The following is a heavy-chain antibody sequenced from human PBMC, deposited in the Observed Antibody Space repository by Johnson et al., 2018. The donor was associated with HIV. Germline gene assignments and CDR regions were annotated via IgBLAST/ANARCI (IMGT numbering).Heavy chain of an antibody. CDR1: GFTFDDYG. J-gene: IGHJ3*02. D-gene: IGHD6-13*01. Sequence: MLLVESGGGVVRPGGSLRLSCAASGFTFDDYGMSWVRQAPGKGLEWVSAISGSGGSTYYADSVKGRFTISRDNSKNTLYLQMNSLRAEDRAVYYCARGGISWCYDAFDIWGQGTMVTVSS. V-gene: IGHV3-23*04. CDR2: ISGSGGST. CDR3: ARGGISWCYDAFDI.